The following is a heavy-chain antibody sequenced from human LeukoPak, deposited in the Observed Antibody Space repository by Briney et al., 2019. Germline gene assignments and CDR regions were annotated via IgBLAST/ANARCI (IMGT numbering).Heavy chain of an antibody. Sequence: SETLSLTCTVSGGSISSGSYYWSWIRQPAGKGLEWIGRIYTSGSTNYNPSLKSRVTISVDTSKNQFSLKLSSVTAADTAVYYCARDIPHSSGWYYYYYMDVWGKGTTVTVSS. V-gene: IGHV4-61*02. J-gene: IGHJ6*03. D-gene: IGHD6-19*01. CDR3: ARDIPHSSGWYYYYYMDV. CDR1: GGSISSGSYY. CDR2: IYTSGST.